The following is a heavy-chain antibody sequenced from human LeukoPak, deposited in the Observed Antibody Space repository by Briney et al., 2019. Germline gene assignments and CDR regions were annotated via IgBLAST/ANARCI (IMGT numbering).Heavy chain of an antibody. CDR1: GFTFGDYA. J-gene: IGHJ6*03. V-gene: IGHV3-49*03. Sequence: PGGSLRLSCTASGFTFGDYAMSWFRQAPGKGLEWVGFIRSKAYGGTTEYAASVKGRFTISRDDSKSIAYLQMNSLKTEDTAVYYCTRGGSGLYYYYMDVWGKGTTVTVSS. D-gene: IGHD3-10*01. CDR2: IRSKAYGGTT. CDR3: TRGGSGLYYYYMDV.